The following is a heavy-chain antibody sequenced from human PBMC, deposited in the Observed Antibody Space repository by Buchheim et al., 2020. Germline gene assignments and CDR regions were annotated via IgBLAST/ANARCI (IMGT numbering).Heavy chain of an antibody. J-gene: IGHJ4*02. CDR3: ARGRGSGTYFYFDY. D-gene: IGHD3-10*01. CDR1: GFTFSSYG. CDR2: IWYDGSNK. V-gene: IGHV3-33*01. Sequence: QVQLVESGGGVVQPGRSLRLSCAASGFTFSSYGMHWVRQAPGKGLEWLAVIWYDGSNKYSADSVKVRFTISRDQSKNTLYLQMISLRDEDTAVYYCARGRGSGTYFYFDYWGQGTL.